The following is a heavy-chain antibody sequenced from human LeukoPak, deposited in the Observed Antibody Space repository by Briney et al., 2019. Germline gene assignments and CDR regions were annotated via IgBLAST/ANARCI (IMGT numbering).Heavy chain of an antibody. Sequence: SETLSLTCTVSGGSISSYYWSWNRQPPGKGLEWIGYIYYSGSTNYNPSLKSRVTISVDTSKNQFSLKLSSVTAADTAVYYCAREIAAAGHEGYFDYWGQGTLVTVSS. V-gene: IGHV4-59*01. CDR3: AREIAAAGHEGYFDY. D-gene: IGHD6-13*01. CDR1: GGSISSYY. CDR2: IYYSGST. J-gene: IGHJ4*02.